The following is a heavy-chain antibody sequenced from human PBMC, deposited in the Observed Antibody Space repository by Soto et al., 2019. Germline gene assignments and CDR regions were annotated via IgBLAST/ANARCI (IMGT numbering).Heavy chain of an antibody. CDR1: GGSFSGYY. CDR2: INHSGRT. V-gene: IGHV4-34*01. D-gene: IGHD6-25*01. Sequence: SETLSLTCAVYGGSFSGYYWSWIRQPPGKGLEWIGEINHSGRTNYNPSLKSRVTISVDTSKNQFSVKLSSVTAADTAVYYCARGLGYPVLYYYYYMDVWGKGTTVTVSS. J-gene: IGHJ6*03. CDR3: ARGLGYPVLYYYYYMDV.